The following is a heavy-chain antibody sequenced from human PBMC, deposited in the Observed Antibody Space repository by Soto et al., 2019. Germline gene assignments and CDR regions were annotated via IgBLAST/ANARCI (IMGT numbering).Heavy chain of an antibody. J-gene: IGHJ5*02. Sequence: PSETLSLTCTVSGGSISSGDYYWSWIRQPPGKGLEWIGYIYYSGSTYYNPSLKSRVTISVDTSKNQFSLKLSSVTAADTAVYYCARDRGIVGATTWFDPWGQGTLVTV. CDR2: IYYSGST. CDR3: ARDRGIVGATTWFDP. D-gene: IGHD1-26*01. CDR1: GGSISSGDYY. V-gene: IGHV4-30-4*01.